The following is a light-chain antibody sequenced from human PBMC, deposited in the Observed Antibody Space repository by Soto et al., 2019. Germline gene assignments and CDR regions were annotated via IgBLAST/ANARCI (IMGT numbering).Light chain of an antibody. J-gene: IGKJ4*01. Sequence: EIVLTQSPGTLSLSPGERATLSCRASQSVSNNLAWYQQKPGQGPRLLIHAPSTRATGIPDRFSDSGSGTDFSLTISRLEPEDFAVYYCQQYGRSPLTFGGGTKVDI. CDR2: APS. CDR1: QSVSNN. V-gene: IGKV3-20*01. CDR3: QQYGRSPLT.